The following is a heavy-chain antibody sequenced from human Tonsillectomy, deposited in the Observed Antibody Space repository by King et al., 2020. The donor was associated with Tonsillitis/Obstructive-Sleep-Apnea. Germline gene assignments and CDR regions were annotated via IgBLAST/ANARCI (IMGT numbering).Heavy chain of an antibody. D-gene: IGHD4-17*01. J-gene: IGHJ1*01. CDR3: AAELGAYGDYRLLEH. Sequence: QLVQSGPEVKKPGTSVKVSCKASGFTFTSSAVQGVRQARGQRLERIGWIFVCRCNTNYARKFQERVTITRDMSTSTAYMELSSLRSEVTAVYYFAAELGAYGDYRLLEHWGQGTLVTVSS. CDR1: GFTFTSSA. V-gene: IGHV1-58*01. CDR2: IFVCRCNT.